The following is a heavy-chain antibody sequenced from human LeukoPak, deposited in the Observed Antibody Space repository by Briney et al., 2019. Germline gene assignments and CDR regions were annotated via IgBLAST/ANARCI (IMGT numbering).Heavy chain of an antibody. CDR2: ISGSGGST. D-gene: IGHD4-17*01. CDR1: GFTFSSYA. Sequence: PGGSLRLSCAACGFTFSSYAMSWVRQAPGKGLEWVSAISGSGGSTYYADSVKGRFTISRDNSKNTLYLQMNSLRAEDTAVYYCAKDPDYGDYVNWFDPWGQGTLVTVSS. V-gene: IGHV3-23*01. CDR3: AKDPDYGDYVNWFDP. J-gene: IGHJ5*02.